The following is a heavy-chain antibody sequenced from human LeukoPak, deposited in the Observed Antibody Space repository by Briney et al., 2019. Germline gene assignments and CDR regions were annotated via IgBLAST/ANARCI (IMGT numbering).Heavy chain of an antibody. CDR2: ISYDGSNK. V-gene: IGHV3-30*18. J-gene: IGHJ4*02. Sequence: GGSLRLSCAASGFTFSSYGMHWVRQAPGKGLEWVAVISYDGSNKYYADSVKGRFTISRDNSKNTLYLQMNSLRAEDTAVYHCAKNSGGSCYYTFDYWGQGTLVTVSS. CDR3: AKNSGGSCYYTFDY. CDR1: GFTFSSYG. D-gene: IGHD2-15*01.